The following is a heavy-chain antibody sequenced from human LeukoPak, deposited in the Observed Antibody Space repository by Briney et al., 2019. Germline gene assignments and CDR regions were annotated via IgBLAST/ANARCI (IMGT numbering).Heavy chain of an antibody. J-gene: IGHJ4*02. V-gene: IGHV4-30-2*01. D-gene: IGHD3-22*01. CDR2: IYHSGST. Sequence: PSQTLSLTCAVSGGSISSGGYSWSWIRQPPGKGLEWIGYIYHSGSTYYNPSLKSRVTISVDRSKNQFSLKLSSVTAADTAVYYCARAEFDSSGYEGFDYWGQGTLVTVSS. CDR3: ARAEFDSSGYEGFDY. CDR1: GGSISSGGYS.